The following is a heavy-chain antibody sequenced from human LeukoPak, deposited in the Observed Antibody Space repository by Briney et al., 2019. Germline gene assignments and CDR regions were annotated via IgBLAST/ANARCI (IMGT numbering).Heavy chain of an antibody. CDR1: GFTFSSYA. CDR2: ISGSGGST. V-gene: IGHV3-23*01. D-gene: IGHD2-15*01. Sequence: GGSLRLSCAASGFTFSSYAMSWVRQAPGKGLEWVSAISGSGGSTYYADSVKGRFTISRDNSKNTLYLQMNSLRAEDTAVYYSAKPAIGYCSGGSCSDYWGQGTLVTVSS. J-gene: IGHJ4*02. CDR3: AKPAIGYCSGGSCSDY.